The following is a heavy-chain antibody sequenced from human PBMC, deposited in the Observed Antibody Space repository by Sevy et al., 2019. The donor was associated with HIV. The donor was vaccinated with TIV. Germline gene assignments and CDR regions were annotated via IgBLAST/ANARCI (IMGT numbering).Heavy chain of an antibody. J-gene: IGHJ4*02. Sequence: ASVKVSCKASGYTFTCYGISWVRQAPRQGLEWMGWISVDNGNTNYAQMLQGRVTLTTDTSTSTGYMELRSLRSDDTAVYYCARDLGGYGGNSIDYWGQGTLVTVSS. CDR3: ARDLGGYGGNSIDY. CDR2: ISVDNGNT. D-gene: IGHD2-21*02. CDR1: GYTFTCYG. V-gene: IGHV1-18*01.